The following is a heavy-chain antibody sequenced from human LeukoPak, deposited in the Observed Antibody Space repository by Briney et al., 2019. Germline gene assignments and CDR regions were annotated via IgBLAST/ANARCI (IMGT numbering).Heavy chain of an antibody. V-gene: IGHV3-23*01. CDR3: AKGWDTVTVPFDY. Sequence: SASGVSTYYADSVKGHFTISRDNSKNTLYLQMNSLRAEDTAVYYCAKGWDTVTVPFDYWGQGTLVTVSS. J-gene: IGHJ4*02. D-gene: IGHD5-18*01. CDR2: SASGVST.